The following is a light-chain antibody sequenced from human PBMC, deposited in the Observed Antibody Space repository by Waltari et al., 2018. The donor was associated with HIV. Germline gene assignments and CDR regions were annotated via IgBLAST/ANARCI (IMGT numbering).Light chain of an antibody. V-gene: IGLV1-51*01. CDR1: FPNLGNNS. CDR3: GTWDANLNGGV. J-gene: IGLJ3*02. Sequence: QPVLPHPPSVSAAPGQKVTLFCSRCFPNLGNNSVSWYRQFPGTAPKLLIYDNNKRDSGIPDRFSASKSGSSATLGIAGLQTGDEADYYCGTWDANLNGGVFGGGTKLTVL. CDR2: DNN.